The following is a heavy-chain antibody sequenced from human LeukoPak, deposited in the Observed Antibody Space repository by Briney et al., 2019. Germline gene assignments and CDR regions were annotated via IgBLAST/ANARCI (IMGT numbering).Heavy chain of an antibody. CDR1: GGSISSSIYY. V-gene: IGHV4-39*07. J-gene: IGHJ5*02. CDR2: VFYNGAT. CDR3: ARDLRGSYYNWFDP. Sequence: PSETLSLTCIVSGGSISSSIYYWAWVRQPPGKGLEWIGTVFYNGATQYSPSLRSRVTISIDTSKNQFSLKLSSVTAADTAVYYCARDLRGSYYNWFDPWGQGTLVTVSS. D-gene: IGHD1-26*01.